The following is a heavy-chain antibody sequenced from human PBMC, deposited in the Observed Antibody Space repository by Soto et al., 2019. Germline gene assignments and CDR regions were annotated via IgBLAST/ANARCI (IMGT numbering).Heavy chain of an antibody. V-gene: IGHV3-48*01. CDR2: ISSSGSTI. J-gene: IGHJ3*02. CDR3: AREGYCSGGSCYPRGAFDI. CDR1: GFTFSTYS. D-gene: IGHD2-15*01. Sequence: EVQLVESGGGLVQPGGSLRLSCAASGFTFSTYSMNWVRQAPGKGLEWLSYISSSGSTIHYADSVKGRFTISRVNAKNSLYLEMDSLRAEGTAVYYCAREGYCSGGSCYPRGAFDIWGQGTMVTVSS.